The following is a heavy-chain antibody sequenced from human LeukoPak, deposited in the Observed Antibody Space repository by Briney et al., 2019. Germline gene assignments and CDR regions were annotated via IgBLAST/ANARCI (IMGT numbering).Heavy chain of an antibody. Sequence: XXSXAXSXFXFSNXAMXWVRQAPGKXLEXXXXXTGSGGNTYYADSGKGRFTISRDNSKNTVFLQMNSLRAEDTAVYYCAKWGDYDVLTGYYVSDYWGQGTLVTVSS. CDR2: XTGSGGNT. V-gene: IGHV3-23*01. J-gene: IGHJ4*02. D-gene: IGHD3-9*01. CDR1: XFXFSNXA. CDR3: AKWGDYDVLTGYYVSDY.